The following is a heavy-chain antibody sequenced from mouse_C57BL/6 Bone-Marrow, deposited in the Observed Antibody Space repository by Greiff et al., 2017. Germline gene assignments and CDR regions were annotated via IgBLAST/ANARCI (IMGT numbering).Heavy chain of an antibody. CDR1: GYTFTDYE. Sequence: QVQLQQSGAELVRPGASVTLSCKASGYTFTDYEMHWVKQTPVHGLEWIGAIDPETGGTAYNQKFKGKAILTADKSSSTAYMELRSLTSEDSAVYYCTRLISNYLFAYWGQGTLVTVSA. D-gene: IGHD2-5*01. CDR3: TRLISNYLFAY. CDR2: IDPETGGT. V-gene: IGHV1-15*01. J-gene: IGHJ3*01.